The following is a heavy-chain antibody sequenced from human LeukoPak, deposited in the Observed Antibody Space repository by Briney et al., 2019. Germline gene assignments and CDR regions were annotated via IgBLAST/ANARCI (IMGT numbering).Heavy chain of an antibody. CDR3: ARFPPRDGSNYYYYGMDV. Sequence: GESLKISCKGSGYSFTSYWIGWVRQMPGKGLEWMGIIYTGDSDTRYSPSFQGQVTISADKSTNTAYLQWSSLKASDTALYYCARFPPRDGSNYYYYGMDVWGLGTTATVSS. D-gene: IGHD5-24*01. CDR1: GYSFTSYW. CDR2: IYTGDSDT. J-gene: IGHJ6*02. V-gene: IGHV5-51*01.